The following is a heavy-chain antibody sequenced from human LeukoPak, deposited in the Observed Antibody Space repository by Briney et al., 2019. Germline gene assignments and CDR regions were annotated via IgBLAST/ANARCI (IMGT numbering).Heavy chain of an antibody. CDR2: ISYDGSNK. V-gene: IGHV3-30*18. J-gene: IGHJ6*02. CDR1: RFTFSSYS. Sequence: GGSLRLSCAASRFTFSSYSMSWVRQAPGKGLEWVAVISYDGSNKYYADSVKGRFTISRDNSKNTLYLQMNSLRAEDTAVYYCAKSYVYYYYGMDVWGQGTTVTVSS. CDR3: AKSYVYYYYGMDV. D-gene: IGHD1-26*01.